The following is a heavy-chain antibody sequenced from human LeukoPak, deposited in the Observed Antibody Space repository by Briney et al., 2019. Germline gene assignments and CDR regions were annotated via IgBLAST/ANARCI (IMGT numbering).Heavy chain of an antibody. D-gene: IGHD3-3*01. CDR3: ARALEGDYDYGMDV. Sequence: TASETLSLTCTVSGGSISSYYWSWIRQPPGKGLEWIGYIYYSGGTNYNPSLKSRVTISVDTSKNQFSLKLSSVTAADTAVYYCARALEGDYDYGMDVGGQGTTVTVPS. J-gene: IGHJ6*02. CDR2: IYYSGGT. V-gene: IGHV4-59*08. CDR1: GGSISSYY.